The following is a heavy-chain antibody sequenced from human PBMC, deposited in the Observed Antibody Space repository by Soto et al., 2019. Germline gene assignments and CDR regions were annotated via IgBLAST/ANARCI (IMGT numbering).Heavy chain of an antibody. CDR2: IYYSGST. CDR1: GGSISSGDYY. J-gene: IGHJ6*02. D-gene: IGHD1-26*01. Sequence: SETLSLTCTVSGGSISSGDYYWSWIRQPPGKGLEWIGYIYYSGSTYYNPSLKSRVTISVDTSKNQFSLKLSSVTAADTAVYYCARDRSGSYYGMDVWGQGTTVTVSS. CDR3: ARDRSGSYYGMDV. V-gene: IGHV4-30-4*01.